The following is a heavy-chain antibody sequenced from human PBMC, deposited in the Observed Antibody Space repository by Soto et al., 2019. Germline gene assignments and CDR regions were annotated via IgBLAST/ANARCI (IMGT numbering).Heavy chain of an antibody. Sequence: VESLKISCKGSGYRFSSHCIVWVRQMPGKGLEWMGMIYPDDSDTRYSPSFQGQVTISADKSISTAYLQWSSLKASDTAMYYCARQGIVPYTPFYMDVWGKGTTVSVSS. CDR3: ARQGIVPYTPFYMDV. J-gene: IGHJ6*03. V-gene: IGHV5-51*01. CDR1: GYRFSSHC. D-gene: IGHD1-26*01. CDR2: IYPDDSDT.